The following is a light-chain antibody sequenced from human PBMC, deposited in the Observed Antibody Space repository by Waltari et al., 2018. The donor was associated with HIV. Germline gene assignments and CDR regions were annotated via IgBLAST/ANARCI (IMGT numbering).Light chain of an antibody. CDR3: HHYNNWRET. CDR1: QSVHSN. CDR2: GTS. V-gene: IGKV3-15*01. Sequence: EILMTQSPATLSVSPGERATLSCRASQSVHSNLAWYQQKPGQTPRLLTYGTSTRATDIPARFSGSGSGTEFTLTISSLQSEDFAVYYCHHYNNWRETFGQGTKVEIK. J-gene: IGKJ1*01.